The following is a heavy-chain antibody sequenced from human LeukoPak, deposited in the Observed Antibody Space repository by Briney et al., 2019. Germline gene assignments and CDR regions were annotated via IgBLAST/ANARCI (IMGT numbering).Heavy chain of an antibody. Sequence: GGSLSLSCAASGFTFSSYAMSWVRQAPGKGLEWVSAISGSGGSTYYADSVKGRFTISRDNSKNTLYLQMNSLRAEDTAVYYCAKLPHYYDSWYWGQGTLVTVSS. V-gene: IGHV3-23*01. CDR2: ISGSGGST. CDR1: GFTFSSYA. J-gene: IGHJ4*02. D-gene: IGHD3-22*01. CDR3: AKLPHYYDSWY.